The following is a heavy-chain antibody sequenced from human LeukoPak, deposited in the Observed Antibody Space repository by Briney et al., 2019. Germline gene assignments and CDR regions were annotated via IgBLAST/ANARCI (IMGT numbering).Heavy chain of an antibody. D-gene: IGHD4-11*01. J-gene: IGHJ5*01. V-gene: IGHV3-30-3*01. Sequence: PGGSLRLSCAASGFTFGSYTMYWFRQAPGKGLEWVASVSVEGIGRYFPGSVEGRFTISRDNSKNTVYLQMNNVRQEDTAVYFCATVTKVDFDFWGQGTLVTVSS. CDR2: VSVEGIGR. CDR3: ATVTKVDFDF. CDR1: GFTFGSYT.